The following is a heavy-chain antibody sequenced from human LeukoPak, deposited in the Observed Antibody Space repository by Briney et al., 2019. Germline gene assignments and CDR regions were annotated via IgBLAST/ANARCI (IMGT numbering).Heavy chain of an antibody. V-gene: IGHV1-2*02. Sequence: ASVKVSCKASGYTFTDLTEYYIPWVRQAPGQGLEWMGWINPNNGGTKYAQKFQGRVTITRDMSMNTAYMELSSLTSDDTAVYYCARRLGGSSEGYEFWGQGPLVTVSS. CDR1: GYTFTDLTEYY. CDR3: ARRLGGSSEGYEF. CDR2: INPNNGGT. J-gene: IGHJ4*02. D-gene: IGHD1-26*01.